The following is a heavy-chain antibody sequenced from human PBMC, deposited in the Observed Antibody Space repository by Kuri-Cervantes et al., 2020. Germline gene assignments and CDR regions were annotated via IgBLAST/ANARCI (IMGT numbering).Heavy chain of an antibody. CDR3: ARRNDILTGYYNLGAFDI. CDR1: GYSFTSYW. D-gene: IGHD3-9*01. Sequence: GESLKISCKGSGYSFTSYWIGWVRQMPGKGLEWMGIIYPGDSDTRYSPSFQGQVTISADKSISTAYLQWSSLKASDTAMYYCARRNDILTGYYNLGAFDIWGQGTMVT. J-gene: IGHJ3*02. CDR2: IYPGDSDT. V-gene: IGHV5-51*01.